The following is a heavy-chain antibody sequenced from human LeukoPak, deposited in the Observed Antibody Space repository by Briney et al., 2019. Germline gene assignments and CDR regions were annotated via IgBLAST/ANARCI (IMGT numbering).Heavy chain of an antibody. Sequence: GGSLRLSCAASGFIFSSYAMSWVRQAPGKGLECVSAISGSGGSTYYADSVKGRFTISRDNSKNTLYLQMNSLRAEDTAVYYCAKDGVLWFGDYYYYGMDVWGKGTTVTVSS. D-gene: IGHD3-10*01. CDR3: AKDGVLWFGDYYYYGMDV. V-gene: IGHV3-23*01. CDR2: ISGSGGST. CDR1: GFIFSSYA. J-gene: IGHJ6*04.